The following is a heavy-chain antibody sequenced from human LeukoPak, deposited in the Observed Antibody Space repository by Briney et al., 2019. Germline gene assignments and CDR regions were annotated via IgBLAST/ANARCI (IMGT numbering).Heavy chain of an antibody. CDR1: GFQFSTYG. CDR2: INWNGGST. D-gene: IGHD3-10*01. CDR3: ARDQGTMVRGVIPYYFDY. V-gene: IGHV3-20*04. J-gene: IGHJ4*02. Sequence: GGSLRLSCAASGFQFSTYGMSWVRQAPGKGLEWVSGINWNGGSTGYADSVKGRFTISRDNAKNSLYLQMNSLRAEDTALYYCARDQGTMVRGVIPYYFDYWGQGTLVTVSS.